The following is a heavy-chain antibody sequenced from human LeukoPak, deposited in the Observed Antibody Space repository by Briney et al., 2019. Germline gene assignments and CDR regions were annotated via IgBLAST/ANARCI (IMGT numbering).Heavy chain of an antibody. J-gene: IGHJ6*03. CDR2: IIPIFGTA. CDR1: GGTFSSYA. V-gene: IGHV1-69*05. CDR3: ARATYMDV. Sequence: GASVKVSCKASGGTFSSYAISWVRQAPGQGLEWMGGIIPIFGTATYAQKFQGRVTMTRDMSTSTVYMELSSLRSEDTAVYYCARATYMDVWGKGTTVTVSS.